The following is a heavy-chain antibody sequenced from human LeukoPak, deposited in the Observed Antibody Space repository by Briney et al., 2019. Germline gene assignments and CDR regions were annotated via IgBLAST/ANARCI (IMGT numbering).Heavy chain of an antibody. CDR3: ARVAYSSSWPNWFDP. D-gene: IGHD6-13*01. V-gene: IGHV4-4*07. CDR1: GNSFGDYY. CDR2: IYTSGST. J-gene: IGHJ5*02. Sequence: SETLSLTCTVSGNSFGDYYWSWIRQPAGKGLEWIGRIYTSGSTNYNPSLKSRVTMSVDTSKNQFSLKLSSVTAADTAVYYCARVAYSSSWPNWFDPWGQGTLVTVSS.